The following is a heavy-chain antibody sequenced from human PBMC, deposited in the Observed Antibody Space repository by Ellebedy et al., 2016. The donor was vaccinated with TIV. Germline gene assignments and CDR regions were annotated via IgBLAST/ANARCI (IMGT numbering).Heavy chain of an antibody. CDR2: IYPGDSDT. D-gene: IGHD2-15*01. V-gene: IGHV5-51*01. CDR3: ARHGPYCSGGSCYSSFDY. CDR1: GYSFTSYW. Sequence: GESLKISCKGSGYSFTSYWIGWVRQMPGKGLEWMGIIYPGDSDTRYSPSFQGQVTISADKSISTAYLQWSSLKASDTAMYYCARHGPYCSGGSCYSSFDYWGQGTLVTVSS. J-gene: IGHJ4*02.